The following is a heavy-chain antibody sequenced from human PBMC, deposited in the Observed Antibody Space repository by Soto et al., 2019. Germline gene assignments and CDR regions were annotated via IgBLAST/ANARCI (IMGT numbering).Heavy chain of an antibody. Sequence: GGSLRLSCAASGFTFSSYGMHWVRQAPGKGLEWVAVISYDGSNKYYADSVKGRFTVSRDNSKNTLYLQMNSLRAEDTAVYYCAKDLIDGYCSGGSCDHDAFDIWGQGTMVTVSS. D-gene: IGHD2-15*01. CDR1: GFTFSSYG. J-gene: IGHJ3*02. V-gene: IGHV3-30*18. CDR2: ISYDGSNK. CDR3: AKDLIDGYCSGGSCDHDAFDI.